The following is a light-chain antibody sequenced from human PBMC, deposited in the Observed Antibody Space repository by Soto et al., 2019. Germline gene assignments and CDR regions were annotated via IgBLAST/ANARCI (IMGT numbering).Light chain of an antibody. J-gene: IGKJ1*01. Sequence: EIVLTQSPGTLSLSPGDRATLSCRASQSVSSNYLSWYQQKPGQAPLLLIYGASNRAAGIPDRFSGSGSGTVFTITISRLQDEDFAVYYCQQYNNWRTFGQGTKVDIK. V-gene: IGKV3-20*01. CDR2: GAS. CDR1: QSVSSNY. CDR3: QQYNNWRT.